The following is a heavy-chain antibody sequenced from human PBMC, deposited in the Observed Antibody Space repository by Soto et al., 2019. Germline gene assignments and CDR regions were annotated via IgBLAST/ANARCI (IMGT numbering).Heavy chain of an antibody. V-gene: IGHV1-2*04. D-gene: IGHD6-19*01. CDR3: ARGIGGYSSGWYYDY. Sequence: ASLKVSCKASGYTFTGYYMHWVRQAPGQGLEWMGWINPNSGGTNYAQKFQGWVTMTRDTSISTAYMELSRLRSDDTAVYYCARGIGGYSSGWYYDYWGQGTLVTAPQ. CDR1: GYTFTGYY. CDR2: INPNSGGT. J-gene: IGHJ4*02.